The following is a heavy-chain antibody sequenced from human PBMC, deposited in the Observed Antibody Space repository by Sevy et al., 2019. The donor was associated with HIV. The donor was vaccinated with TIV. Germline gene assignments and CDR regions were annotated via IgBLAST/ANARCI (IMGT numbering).Heavy chain of an antibody. CDR2: VYYTGGT. J-gene: IGHJ3*02. CDR3: ARRNDFDI. CDR1: GGSINSDH. V-gene: IGHV4-59*08. Sequence: SETLSLTCTVSGGSINSDHWNWIRQPPGKGLEWIGYVYYTGGTNYNPTLKNRVTISVDRTKNQFSLKLTSVTAADTAVYYCARRNDFDIWGQGTMVTVSS.